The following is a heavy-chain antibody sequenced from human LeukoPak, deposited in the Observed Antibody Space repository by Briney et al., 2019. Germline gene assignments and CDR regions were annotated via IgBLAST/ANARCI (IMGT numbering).Heavy chain of an antibody. CDR1: GYSISSGYY. CDR3: ARGWSNYDFWSGYYTRTFDY. Sequence: SETLSLTCAVSGYSISSGYYWSWIRQPPGKGLEWIGEINHSGSTNYNPSLKSRVTISVDTSKNQFSLKLSSVTAADTAVYYCARGWSNYDFWSGYYTRTFDYWGQGTLVTVSS. V-gene: IGHV4-34*01. D-gene: IGHD3-3*01. CDR2: INHSGST. J-gene: IGHJ4*02.